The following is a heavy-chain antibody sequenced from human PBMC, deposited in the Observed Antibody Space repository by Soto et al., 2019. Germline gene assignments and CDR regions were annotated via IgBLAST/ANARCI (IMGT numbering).Heavy chain of an antibody. V-gene: IGHV4-30-4*01. Sequence: QVQLQESGPGLVKPSQTLSLTCTVSGGSISSGDYYWSWIRQPPGKGLEWIGYIYYSGSTYYNPCLKSRVTISVDTSKIQYSLKLSPVTAADTAVYYRARLTIFGVYRYYGMYVWGQGTTVTVSS. CDR3: ARLTIFGVYRYYGMYV. J-gene: IGHJ6*02. CDR1: GGSISSGDYY. D-gene: IGHD3-3*01. CDR2: IYYSGST.